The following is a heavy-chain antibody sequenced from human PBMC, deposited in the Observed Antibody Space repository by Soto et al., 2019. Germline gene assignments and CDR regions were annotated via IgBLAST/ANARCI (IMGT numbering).Heavy chain of an antibody. CDR3: AKESSWELLSPSIY. D-gene: IGHD1-26*01. V-gene: IGHV3-23*01. CDR2: ISGSGVST. Sequence: GGPQRLWKGAAGCSFRVYGMSWFSQDQGKWLEWVSAISGSGVSTYYADSVKGRFTISRDNSKNTLYLQMNSLRAEDTAVYYCAKESSWELLSPSIYWGKGTLVPGSS. J-gene: IGHJ4*02. CDR1: GCSFRVYG.